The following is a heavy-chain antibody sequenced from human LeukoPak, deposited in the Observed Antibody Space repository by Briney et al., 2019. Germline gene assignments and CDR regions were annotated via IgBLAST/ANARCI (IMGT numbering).Heavy chain of an antibody. V-gene: IGHV1-2*02. CDR3: ARGRNIEMTTMSGGSDY. CDR2: INPNSGGT. Sequence: ASMKVSCKASGYTFTGYYIHWLRQAPGQGLEWMGFINPNSGGTNYAQKFQGRVTMTRDTSISTAYMELSSLTSDDTAVYYCARGRNIEMTTMSGGSDYWGQGTLVTVSS. D-gene: IGHD5-24*01. J-gene: IGHJ4*02. CDR1: GYTFTGYY.